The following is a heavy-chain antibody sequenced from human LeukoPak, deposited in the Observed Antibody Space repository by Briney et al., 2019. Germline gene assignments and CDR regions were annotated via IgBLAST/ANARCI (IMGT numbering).Heavy chain of an antibody. CDR3: ASSTYYGDYNGMDV. D-gene: IGHD4-17*01. Sequence: SVKVSCKASGGTFSSYAISWVRQAPGRGLEWMGGIIPIFGTANYAQKFQGRVTITADESTSAAYMELSSLRSEDTAVYYCASSTYYGDYNGMDVWGQGTTVTVSS. V-gene: IGHV1-69*13. CDR2: IIPIFGTA. J-gene: IGHJ6*02. CDR1: GGTFSSYA.